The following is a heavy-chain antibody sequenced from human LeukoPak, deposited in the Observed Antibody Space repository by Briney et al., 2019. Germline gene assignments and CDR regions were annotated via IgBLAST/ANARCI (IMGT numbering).Heavy chain of an antibody. D-gene: IGHD4-23*01. J-gene: IGHJ6*02. V-gene: IGHV1-69*13. CDR1: GGAFSSYA. Sequence: SVKVSCKASGGAFSSYAISWVRQAPGQGLEWMGGIIPIFGTANYAQKFQGRVTITADESTSTAYMELSSLRSEDTAVYYCARDLGGNSMHYYGMDVWGQGTTVTVSS. CDR2: IIPIFGTA. CDR3: ARDLGGNSMHYYGMDV.